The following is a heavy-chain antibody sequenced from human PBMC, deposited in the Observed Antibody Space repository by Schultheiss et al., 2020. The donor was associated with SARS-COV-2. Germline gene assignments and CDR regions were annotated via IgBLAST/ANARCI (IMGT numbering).Heavy chain of an antibody. Sequence: GGSLRLSCAAPGFTLTWYAVHWVRQAPGKRLEYVAAVSHSGDTTYYPNSVADRFSISRDNSKNTVYLQMGGLRADDMAAYYCTRGCRGNSYGCQFDYWGQGTLVTVSS. J-gene: IGHJ4*02. CDR3: TRGCRGNSYGCQFDY. V-gene: IGHV3-64*01. CDR2: VSHSGDTT. D-gene: IGHD5-18*01. CDR1: GFTLTWYA.